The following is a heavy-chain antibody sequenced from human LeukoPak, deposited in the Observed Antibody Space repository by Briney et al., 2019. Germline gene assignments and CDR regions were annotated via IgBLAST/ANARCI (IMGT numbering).Heavy chain of an antibody. CDR3: ARGLSSPFDY. CDR1: GGSISSSSYY. CDR2: IYYSGST. D-gene: IGHD2-15*01. V-gene: IGHV4-39*07. J-gene: IGHJ4*02. Sequence: PSETLSLTCTASGGSISSSSYYWGWIRQPPGKGLEWIGSIYYSGSTYYNPSLKSRVTISVDTSKNQFSLKLSSVTAADTAVYYCARGLSSPFDYWGQGTLVTVSS.